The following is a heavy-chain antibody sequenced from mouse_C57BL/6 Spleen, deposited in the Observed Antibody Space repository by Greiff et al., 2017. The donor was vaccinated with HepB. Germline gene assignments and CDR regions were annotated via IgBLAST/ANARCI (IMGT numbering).Heavy chain of an antibody. V-gene: IGHV5-9-1*02. Sequence: EVQLVESGEGLVKPGGSLKLSCAASGFTFSSYAMSWVRQTPEKRLEWVAYISSGGDYIYYADTVKGRFTISRDNARNTLYLQMSSLKSEDTAMYYCTREGRREDAMDYWGQGTSVTVSS. CDR3: TREGRREDAMDY. J-gene: IGHJ4*01. CDR1: GFTFSSYA. CDR2: ISSGGDYI. D-gene: IGHD3-3*01.